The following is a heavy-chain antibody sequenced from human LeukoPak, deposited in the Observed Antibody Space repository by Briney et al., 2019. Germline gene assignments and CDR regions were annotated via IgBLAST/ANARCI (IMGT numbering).Heavy chain of an antibody. D-gene: IGHD3-16*01. J-gene: IGHJ3*02. CDR3: ARVRDWGSRKSHAFDI. CDR2: MSSSSRYT. V-gene: IGHV3-11*05. Sequence: GGSLRLSCAASGFTFSDYYMSWLRQAPGKGLEWVAYMSSSSRYTNYADSVKGRFTISRHNANNALYLQMNILTADDRPGYYCARVRDWGSRKSHAFDIWGQGTMVTVSS. CDR1: GFTFSDYY.